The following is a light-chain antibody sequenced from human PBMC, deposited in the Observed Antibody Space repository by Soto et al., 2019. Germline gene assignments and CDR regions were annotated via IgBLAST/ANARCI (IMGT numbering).Light chain of an antibody. CDR2: AAS. CDR1: HSISTY. J-gene: IGKJ4*01. Sequence: DIQMTQSPSSLSASVGDRITITCRTSHSISTYLNWYQQKPGKAPKLLITAASSLQSGVPSRFSVRGSGTDFALTISSLQPEDFATYYCQQSYSYPTTFGGGTKVEIK. V-gene: IGKV1-39*01. CDR3: QQSYSYPTT.